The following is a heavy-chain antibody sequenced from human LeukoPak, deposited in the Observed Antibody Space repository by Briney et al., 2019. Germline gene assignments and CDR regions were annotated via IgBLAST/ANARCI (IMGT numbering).Heavy chain of an antibody. CDR3: AKASPLEIAIFDY. CDR1: GFTFDDYA. Sequence: PGGSLRLSCAASGFTFDDYAMHWVRQAPGKGLEWVSGISWNSGSIGYADSVKGRFTISRDNAKNSLYLQMNSLRAEDMALYYCAKASPLEIAIFDYWGQGTLVTVSS. V-gene: IGHV3-9*03. CDR2: ISWNSGSI. D-gene: IGHD6-13*01. J-gene: IGHJ4*02.